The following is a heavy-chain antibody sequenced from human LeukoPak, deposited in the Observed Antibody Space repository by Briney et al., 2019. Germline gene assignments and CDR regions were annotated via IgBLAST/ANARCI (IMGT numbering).Heavy chain of an antibody. CDR3: TRIGRCSDGSSFGWFDP. CDR2: MSYSGTT. D-gene: IGHD2-15*01. V-gene: IGHV4-31*03. Sequence: PSQTLSLTCTVSGGSISSGDYPWNWIRQFPGKGLEWIGYMSYSGTTNYNPSLRSRVSISLDTSKNQFSLRLNSVTAADTAVYYCTRIGRCSDGSSFGWFDPWGQGTLVTVSS. J-gene: IGHJ5*02. CDR1: GGSISSGDYP.